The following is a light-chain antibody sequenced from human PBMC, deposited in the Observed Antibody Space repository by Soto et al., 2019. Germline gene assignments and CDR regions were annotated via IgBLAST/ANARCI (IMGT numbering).Light chain of an antibody. CDR1: GSDVGGYNY. CDR3: SSYTRSSTWV. Sequence: QSALTQPASVSGSPGQSITISCTGTGSDVGGYNYVSWYQQHPGKAPKLMISEVSNRPSGVSNRFSGSKSGNTASLTISGLQAEDEADYYCSSYTRSSTWVFGGGTKLTVL. J-gene: IGLJ3*02. CDR2: EVS. V-gene: IGLV2-14*01.